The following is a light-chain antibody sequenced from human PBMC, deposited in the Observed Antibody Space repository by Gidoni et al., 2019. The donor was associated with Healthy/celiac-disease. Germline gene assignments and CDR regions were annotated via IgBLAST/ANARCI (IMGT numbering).Light chain of an antibody. CDR1: SSDVGSYNL. CDR3: CSYAGSSTHVV. V-gene: IGLV2-23*01. CDR2: EGS. J-gene: IGLJ2*01. Sequence: QSARTQPASVSGSPGQSITISCTGTSSDVGSYNLVSWYQQHPGKAPKLMIYEGSKRPSGVSTRFSCSKSGNTASLTISGLQAEDEADYYCCSYAGSSTHVVFGGGTKLTIL.